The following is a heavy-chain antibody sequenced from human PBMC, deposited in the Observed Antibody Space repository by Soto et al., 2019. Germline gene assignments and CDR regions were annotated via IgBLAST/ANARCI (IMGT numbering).Heavy chain of an antibody. V-gene: IGHV3-23*01. D-gene: IGHD3-3*01. CDR3: AKAEYYDFWSGTRYYYYMDV. CDR2: ISGSGGST. Sequence: GGSLRLSCAASGFTFSSYSMSWVRQAPGKGLEWVSAISGSGGSTYYADSVKGRFTISRDNSKNTLYLQMNSLRAEDTAVYYCAKAEYYDFWSGTRYYYYMDVWGKGTTVTSP. J-gene: IGHJ6*03. CDR1: GFTFSSYS.